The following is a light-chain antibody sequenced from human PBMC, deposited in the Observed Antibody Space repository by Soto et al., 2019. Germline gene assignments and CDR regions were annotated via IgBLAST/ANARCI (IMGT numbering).Light chain of an antibody. Sequence: QSALTQPPSVSGAPWQRVTISCTGSSSNIGAGYDVHWYQQLPGTAPKLLIYGNSNRPSGVPDRFSGSKSGTSASLAITGLQAEDEADYYCQSYDSSLSVYVFGTGTKVTVL. CDR2: GNS. CDR1: SSNIGAGYD. CDR3: QSYDSSLSVYV. J-gene: IGLJ1*01. V-gene: IGLV1-40*01.